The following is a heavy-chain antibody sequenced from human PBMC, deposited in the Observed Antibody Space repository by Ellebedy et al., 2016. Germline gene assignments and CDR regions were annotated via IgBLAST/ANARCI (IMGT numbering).Heavy chain of an antibody. CDR2: ISSSSGTI. CDR1: GFALIDYS. D-gene: IGHD7-27*01. Sequence: GESLKISCAASGFALIDYSMNWVRQAPGKGLEWVSYISSSSGTIYYADSVKGRFTISRDTAKNTLYLQMDSLRAEDTAVYYCARDGDGSIDLDYWGQGTLVTVSS. CDR3: ARDGDGSIDLDY. V-gene: IGHV3-48*04. J-gene: IGHJ4*02.